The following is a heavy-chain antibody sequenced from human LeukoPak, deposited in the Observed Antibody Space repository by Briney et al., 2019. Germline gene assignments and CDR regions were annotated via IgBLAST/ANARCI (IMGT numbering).Heavy chain of an antibody. V-gene: IGHV4-31*03. CDR3: ARAVGYSGYGVDY. Sequence: SETLSLTCTVSGGSISSGGYYWSWLRQHPGTGLEWIGYIYYSGSTYFNPSLKSRVTISVDTSKNQFSLKLSSATAADTAVYYCARAVGYSGYGVDYWGQGTLVTVSS. CDR2: IYYSGST. CDR1: GGSISSGGYY. J-gene: IGHJ4*02. D-gene: IGHD5-12*01.